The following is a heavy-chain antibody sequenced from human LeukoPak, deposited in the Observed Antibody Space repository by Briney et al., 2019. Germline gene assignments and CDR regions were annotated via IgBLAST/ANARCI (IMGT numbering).Heavy chain of an antibody. CDR2: IRGSGSST. V-gene: IGHV3-23*01. J-gene: IGHJ3*02. CDR1: GFIFTNYA. CDR3: AKANVGWEGTNAFDI. D-gene: IGHD1-1*01. Sequence: GGSLRLSCAASGFIFTNYAMNWVRQAPGKGREWVSAIRGSGSSTYYVDSVKGRFTISRDNSKNTVYLQMNSLRAEDTAVYYCAKANVGWEGTNAFDIWGQGTMVTVSS.